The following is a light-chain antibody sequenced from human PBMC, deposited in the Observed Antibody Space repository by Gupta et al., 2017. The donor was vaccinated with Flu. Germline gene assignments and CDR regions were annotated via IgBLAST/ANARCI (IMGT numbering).Light chain of an antibody. Sequence: ETVLTQSPATPSSPPGAGATLSSRPSQTVSSSYLAWYQLKPGQAPRLLIYGASSRATGIPDRFSGSGSGTDFTLTISSLDPEDFAAYYCQQYGSYPRTFGQGTKVEIK. CDR3: QQYGSYPRT. V-gene: IGKV3-20*01. J-gene: IGKJ1*01. CDR2: GAS. CDR1: QTVSSSY.